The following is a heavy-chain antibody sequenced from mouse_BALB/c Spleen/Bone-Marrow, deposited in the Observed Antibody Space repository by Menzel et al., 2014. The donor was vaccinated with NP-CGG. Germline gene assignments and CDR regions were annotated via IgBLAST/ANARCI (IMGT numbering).Heavy chain of an antibody. D-gene: IGHD1-1*01. CDR3: TRSNYGYWYVDV. CDR1: GYTFTSYY. CDR2: INPINGGT. Sequence: QVQLQQSGAELLKPGASVKLSCKASGYTFTSYYMYWVRQRPGQGLEWIGEINPINGGTNFSEKFKSRATLTVDKSSSTALMQLSTLTSEDSAVYYCTRSNYGYWYVDVWGAGTTVTVSS. V-gene: IGHV1S81*02. J-gene: IGHJ1*01.